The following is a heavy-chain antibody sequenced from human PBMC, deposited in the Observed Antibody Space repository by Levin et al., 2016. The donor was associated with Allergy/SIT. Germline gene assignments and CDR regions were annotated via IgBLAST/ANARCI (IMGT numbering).Heavy chain of an antibody. CDR2: VDYSGIT. V-gene: IGHV4-59*01. Sequence: WIRQPPGKGLEWIGYVDYSGITNYRPSLESRVTILADTSKNQFSLKLTSVTAADTAVYYCARGMSAHDGYYYGMNVWGQGTTVTVSS. J-gene: IGHJ6*02. D-gene: IGHD2-8*01. CDR3: ARGMSAHDGYYYGMNV.